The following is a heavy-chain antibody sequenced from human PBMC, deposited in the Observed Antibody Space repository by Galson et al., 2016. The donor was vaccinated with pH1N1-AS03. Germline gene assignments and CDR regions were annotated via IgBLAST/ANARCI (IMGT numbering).Heavy chain of an antibody. D-gene: IGHD4-17*01. CDR3: ARAPDFGDQKSFDY. CDR2: VYDIGGT. V-gene: IGHV4-31*03. Sequence: TLSLTCSVSGVSIRSGGYYWTWIRQFPGKGLEWIGFVYDIGGTNYNPSLRSRVSISLDTSRGQFSLRLTSVTAADTAVYYCARAPDFGDQKSFDYWGQGRLVIVSS. J-gene: IGHJ4*02. CDR1: GVSIRSGGYY.